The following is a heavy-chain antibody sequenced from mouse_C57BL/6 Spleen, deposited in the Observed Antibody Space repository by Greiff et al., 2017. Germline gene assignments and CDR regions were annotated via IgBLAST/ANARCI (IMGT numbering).Heavy chain of an antibody. CDR2: INPNYGTT. J-gene: IGHJ1*03. V-gene: IGHV1-39*01. CDR3: AKTGTENWYFDV. CDR1: GYSFTDYN. D-gene: IGHD4-1*01. Sequence: VQLQQSGPELVKPGASVKISCKASGYSFTDYNMNWVKQSNGKSLEWIGVINPNYGTTSYNQKFKGKATLTVDQSSSTAYMQLNSLTSEDSAVDDCAKTGTENWYFDVWGTGTTVTVSS.